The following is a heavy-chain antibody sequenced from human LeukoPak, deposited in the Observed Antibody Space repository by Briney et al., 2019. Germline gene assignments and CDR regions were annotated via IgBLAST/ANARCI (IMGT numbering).Heavy chain of an antibody. CDR3: ARDWVGSYGSRQFDY. CDR2: IYYSGST. D-gene: IGHD1-26*01. CDR1: GGSISSSSYY. J-gene: IGHJ4*02. V-gene: IGHV4-39*07. Sequence: PSETLSLTCTVSGGSISSSSYYWGWIRQPPGKGLEWIGSIYYSGSTYYDPSLKSRVAISVDTSKKQFSLKLNSVTAADTAVYYCARDWVGSYGSRQFDYWGQGALVTVSS.